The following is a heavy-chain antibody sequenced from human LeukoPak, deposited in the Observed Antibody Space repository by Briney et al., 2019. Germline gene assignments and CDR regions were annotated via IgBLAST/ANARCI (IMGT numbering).Heavy chain of an antibody. Sequence: GGSLRLSCAASGFTFSSSWMGWARQAPGKGREWVANIKEDGSWKHYAVSVQGRFTTSRDNAKNSLYLQMNRLRAEDTAVYYCARDRGWYHADSWGQGTLVTVSS. CDR2: IKEDGSWK. CDR1: GFTFSSSW. J-gene: IGHJ4*02. V-gene: IGHV3-7*01. CDR3: ARDRGWYHADS. D-gene: IGHD6-19*01.